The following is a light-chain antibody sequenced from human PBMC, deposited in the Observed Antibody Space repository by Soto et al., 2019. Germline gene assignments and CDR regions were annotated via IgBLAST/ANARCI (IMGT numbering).Light chain of an antibody. CDR1: SGHSSYI. CDR2: LDGSGSY. CDR3: ETWDNNTRV. J-gene: IGLJ1*01. Sequence: QPVLTQSSSASASLGSSVKVTCTLSSGHSSYIIAWHQQQPGKAPRYLMKLDGSGSYNKGSGVPDRFSGSRSGADRYLTISNLQSEDEADYYCETWDNNTRVFGTGTKVTVL. V-gene: IGLV4-60*03.